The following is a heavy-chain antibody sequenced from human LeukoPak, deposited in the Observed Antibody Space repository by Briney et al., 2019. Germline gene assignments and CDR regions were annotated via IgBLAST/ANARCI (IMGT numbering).Heavy chain of an antibody. CDR1: GDSVSSNSAT. V-gene: IGHV6-1*01. CDR3: ARNYYGSGSYYSHFDY. J-gene: IGHJ4*02. CDR2: AYYRYNWDN. D-gene: IGHD3-10*01. Sequence: QTLSLTCALSGDSVSSNSATGNWIRQSPSRGLEWLGRAYYRYNWDNDYAVYVKSRITINPDTSKNQSSLQLKSVTPEDTAVYYCARNYYGSGSYYSHFDYWGQGTLVTVSS.